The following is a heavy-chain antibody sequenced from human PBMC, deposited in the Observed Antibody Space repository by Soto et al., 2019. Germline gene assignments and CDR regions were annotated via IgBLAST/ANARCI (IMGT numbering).Heavy chain of an antibody. Sequence: PSETLSLTCTVSGGSISSSSYYWGWIRQPPGKGLEWIGSIYYSGSTYYNPSLKSRVTISVDTSKNQFSLKLSSVTAADTAVYCCAREGSVAGRKFDPWGQGTLVTVSS. CDR3: AREGSVAGRKFDP. D-gene: IGHD6-19*01. J-gene: IGHJ5*02. V-gene: IGHV4-39*02. CDR2: IYYSGST. CDR1: GGSISSSSYY.